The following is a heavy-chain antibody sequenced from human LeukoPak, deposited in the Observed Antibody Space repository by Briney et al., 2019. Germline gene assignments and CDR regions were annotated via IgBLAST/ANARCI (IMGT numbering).Heavy chain of an antibody. V-gene: IGHV3-23*01. D-gene: IGHD6-13*01. J-gene: IGHJ5*02. Sequence: PGGSLRLSCAASGFTFSNYAMSWVRQAPGKGLEWVSTVSGSGHGTYYADSVKGRLTISRDNSKNTLYLQMNSLTADDTAVYYCAKGPYSSSTYWFDTWGQGTLVTVSS. CDR2: VSGSGHGT. CDR1: GFTFSNYA. CDR3: AKGPYSSSTYWFDT.